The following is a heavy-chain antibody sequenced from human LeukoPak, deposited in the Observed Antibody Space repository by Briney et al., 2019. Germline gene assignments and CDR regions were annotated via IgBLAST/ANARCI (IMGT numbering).Heavy chain of an antibody. CDR1: GGSFSGYY. CDR2: INHSGST. V-gene: IGHV4-34*01. Sequence: SETLSLTCAVYGGSFSGYYWSWIRQPPGKGLEWIGEINHSGSTNYNPSLKSRVTMSVDTSKNQFSLKLSSVTAADTAVYYCARINDYGDYFDYWGQGTLVTVSS. D-gene: IGHD4-17*01. J-gene: IGHJ4*02. CDR3: ARINDYGDYFDY.